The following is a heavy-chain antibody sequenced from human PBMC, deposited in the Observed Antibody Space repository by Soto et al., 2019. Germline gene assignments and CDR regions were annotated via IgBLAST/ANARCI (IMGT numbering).Heavy chain of an antibody. CDR3: ARARQNGYYYYYYGMDV. CDR2: INPSGGST. CDR1: GYTFTSYY. V-gene: IGHV1-46*01. J-gene: IGHJ6*02. Sequence: ASVKVSCKASGYTFTSYYMHWVRQAPGQGLEWLGIINPSGGSTSYAQKFQGRVTMTRNTSISTAYMELSSLRSEDTAVYYCARARQNGYYYYYYGMDVWVQGTTVTVSS. D-gene: IGHD4-17*01.